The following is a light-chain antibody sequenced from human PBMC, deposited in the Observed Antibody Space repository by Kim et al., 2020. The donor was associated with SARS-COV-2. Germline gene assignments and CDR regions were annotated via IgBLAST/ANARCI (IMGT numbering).Light chain of an antibody. J-gene: IGLJ3*02. CDR1: SSNLGSNT. CDR2: SND. CDR3: AAWDDSLNAWL. V-gene: IGLV1-44*01. Sequence: GQRVTVSCSGSSSNLGSNTVNWYQQLPGTAPKLLIYSNDRRPSGVPDRFSGSKSGTSASLAISGLQSEDEADYYCAAWDDSLNAWLFGGGTQLTVL.